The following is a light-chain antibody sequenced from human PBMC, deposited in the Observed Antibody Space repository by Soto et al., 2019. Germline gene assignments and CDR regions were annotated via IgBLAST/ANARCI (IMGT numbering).Light chain of an antibody. J-gene: IGLJ2*01. CDR3: ATWDSSLRAVV. CDR2: EVT. CDR1: SSDIGNYNY. V-gene: IGLV2-14*01. Sequence: QSALTQPASVSGSPGQSITISCTGTSSDIGNYNYVSWYQQHPGKAPKLIIYEVTNRPSGIPDRFSGSKSGTSATLGITGLQTEDEADYYCATWDSSLRAVVVGGGTKLTVL.